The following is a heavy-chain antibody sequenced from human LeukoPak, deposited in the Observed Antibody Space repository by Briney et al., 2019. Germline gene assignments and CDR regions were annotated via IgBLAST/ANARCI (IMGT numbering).Heavy chain of an antibody. V-gene: IGHV4-39*07. Sequence: PSETLSLTCTVSGGSISSSSYYWGWIRQPPGKGLEWIGSIYYSGSTYYNPSLKSRVTISVDTSKNQFSLKLNSVTAADTAVYYCVAGSGGDEWEPYGFDYWGQGTLVTVYS. CDR1: GGSISSSSYY. CDR3: VAGSGGDEWEPYGFDY. J-gene: IGHJ4*02. D-gene: IGHD1-26*01. CDR2: IYYSGST.